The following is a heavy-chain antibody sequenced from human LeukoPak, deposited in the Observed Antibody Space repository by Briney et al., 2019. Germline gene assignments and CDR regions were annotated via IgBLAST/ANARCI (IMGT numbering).Heavy chain of an antibody. Sequence: PSETLSLTCTVSGGSISSYYWSWIRQPPGKGLEWIGYIYYSGSTNYNPSLKSRVTISVDTSKNQFSLKLSSVTAADTAVYYCARHLNRKGCYFDYWGQGTLVTVSS. CDR3: ARHLNRKGCYFDY. J-gene: IGHJ4*02. CDR1: GGSISSYY. CDR2: IYYSGST. V-gene: IGHV4-59*08.